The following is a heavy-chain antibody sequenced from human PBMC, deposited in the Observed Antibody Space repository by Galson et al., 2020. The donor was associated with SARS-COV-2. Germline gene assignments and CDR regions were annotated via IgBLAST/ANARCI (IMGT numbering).Heavy chain of an antibody. Sequence: GGSLRLSCAASGFTFSSYSMNWVRQAPGKGLEWVSSISSSSSYIYYADSVKGRFTISRDNAKNSLYLQMNSLRAEDTAVYYCARETGDGYYYYYMDVWGKGTTVTISS. CDR2: ISSSSSYI. D-gene: IGHD7-27*01. V-gene: IGHV3-21*01. J-gene: IGHJ6*03. CDR3: ARETGDGYYYYYMDV. CDR1: GFTFSSYS.